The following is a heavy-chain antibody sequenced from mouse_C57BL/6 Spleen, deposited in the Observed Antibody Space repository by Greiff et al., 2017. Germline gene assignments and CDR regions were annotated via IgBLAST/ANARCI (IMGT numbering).Heavy chain of an antibody. Sequence: DVKLVESGGGLVKPGGSLKLSCAASGFTFSSYAMSWVRQTPEKRLEWVATISDGGSYTYYPDNVKGRFTISRDNAKNNLYLQMSHLKSEDTAMYYCARGGNYENYAMDYWGQGTSVTVSS. J-gene: IGHJ4*01. CDR1: GFTFSSYA. CDR3: ARGGNYENYAMDY. CDR2: ISDGGSYT. D-gene: IGHD2-1*01. V-gene: IGHV5-4*03.